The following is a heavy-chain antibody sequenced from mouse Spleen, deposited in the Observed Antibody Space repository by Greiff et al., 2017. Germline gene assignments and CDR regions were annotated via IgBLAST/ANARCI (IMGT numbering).Heavy chain of an antibody. J-gene: IGHJ2*01. Sequence: VQVVESGAELARPGASVKMSCKASGYTFTSYTMHWVKQRPGQGLEWIGYINPSNDYTKYNQKFKDKATLTADKSSSTAYMQLSSLTSEDSAVYYCAKSGPFDYWGQGTTLTVSS. CDR1: GYTFTSYT. CDR2: INPSNDYT. V-gene: IGHV1-4*01. CDR3: AKSGPFDY. D-gene: IGHD3-1*01.